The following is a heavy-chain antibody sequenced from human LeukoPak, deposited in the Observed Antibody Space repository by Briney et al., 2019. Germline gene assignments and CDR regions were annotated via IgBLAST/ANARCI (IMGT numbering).Heavy chain of an antibody. CDR1: GYSFTTNW. V-gene: IGHV5-51*01. J-gene: IGHJ4*02. Sequence: GESLKISCKGSGYSFTTNWIGWVRQMPGKGLEWMGIIYPGDSDTKYSPSFQGQVTISADKSISTAYLQWSSLKASDTAMYYCARTITLVRGVIIYPSYFDYWGQGTLVTVSS. CDR2: IYPGDSDT. D-gene: IGHD3-10*01. CDR3: ARTITLVRGVIIYPSYFDY.